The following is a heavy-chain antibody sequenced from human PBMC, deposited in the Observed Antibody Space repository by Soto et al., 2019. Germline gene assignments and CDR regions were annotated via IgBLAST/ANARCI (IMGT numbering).Heavy chain of an antibody. CDR3: ARDWEPSYYDIWGRFDP. CDR2: SYYSGST. CDR1: GGSISSGGYY. V-gene: IGHV4-31*03. D-gene: IGHD3-9*01. J-gene: IGHJ5*02. Sequence: SETLSLTCTVSGGSISSGGYYWSWIRQHPGKGLEWIGYSYYSGSTYYNPSLKSRVTISVDTSKNQFSLKLSSVTAADTAVYYCARDWEPSYYDIWGRFDPWGQGTLVTVSS.